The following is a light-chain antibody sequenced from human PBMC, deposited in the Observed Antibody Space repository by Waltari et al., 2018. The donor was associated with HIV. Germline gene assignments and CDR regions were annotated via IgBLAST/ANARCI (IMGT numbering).Light chain of an antibody. CDR1: SSDVGSYNL. CDR2: EVS. CDR3: CSYAATSTFV. J-gene: IGLJ1*01. Sequence: QSALTQPASVSGSPGQSITISCTGTSSDVGSYNLFSWYQQYPGKAPKLMIYEVSKRPSGVSNRFSGSKSGNTASLTISGLQAEDEADYYCCSYAATSTFVFGTGTKVTVL. V-gene: IGLV2-23*02.